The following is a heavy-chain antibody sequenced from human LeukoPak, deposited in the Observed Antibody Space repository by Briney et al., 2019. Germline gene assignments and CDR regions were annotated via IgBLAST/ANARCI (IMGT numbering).Heavy chain of an antibody. CDR1: GGSISGFY. CDR3: ARDTRDAFDI. J-gene: IGHJ3*02. CDR2: VYYSGNT. V-gene: IGHV4-59*01. Sequence: SETLSLTCTVSGGSISGFYWNWIRQPPGKGLEWIGYVYYSGNTNYNPSLRSRVTISLDTSKNQFSLKLRSVTAADTAVYYCARDTRDAFDIWGQGTMVTVSS.